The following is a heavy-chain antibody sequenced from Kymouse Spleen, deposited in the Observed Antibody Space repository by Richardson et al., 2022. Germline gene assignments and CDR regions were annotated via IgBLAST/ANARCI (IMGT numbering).Heavy chain of an antibody. Sequence: EVQLVESGGGLVQPGGSLRLSCAASGFTFSDHYMDWVRQAPGKGLEWVGRTRNKANSYTTEYAASVKGRFTISRDDSKNSLYLQMNSLKTEDTAVYYCARVAGPYFDYWGQGTLVTVSS. J-gene: IGHJ4*02. D-gene: IGHD6-19*01. V-gene: IGHV3-72*01. CDR1: GFTFSDHY. CDR2: TRNKANSYTT. CDR3: ARVAGPYFDY.